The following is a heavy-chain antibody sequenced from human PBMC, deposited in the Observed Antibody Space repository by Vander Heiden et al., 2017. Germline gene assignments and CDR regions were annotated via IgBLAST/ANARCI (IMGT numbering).Heavy chain of an antibody. CDR3: ARDQAEVSYNTPYWYFDL. Sequence: QVQLVQSGAEVKKPGASVKVSCKASGYTFPSYYMHWVRQAPGQGLEWMGIINPSGGSTSYAQKFQGRVTMTRDTSTSTVYMELSSLRSEDTAVYYCARDQAEVSYNTPYWYFDLWGRGTLVTVSS. J-gene: IGHJ2*01. CDR1: GYTFPSYY. CDR2: INPSGGST. D-gene: IGHD3-16*02. V-gene: IGHV1-46*01.